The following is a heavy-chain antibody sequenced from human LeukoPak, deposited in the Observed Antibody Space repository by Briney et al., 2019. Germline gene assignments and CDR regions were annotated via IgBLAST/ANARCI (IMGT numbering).Heavy chain of an antibody. D-gene: IGHD6-13*01. Sequence: PGGSLRLSCAASGFTFRTYAMSWVCQAPGKRLEWVSHVSVSGDITYCADSVKGRFTISRDNSKNTLDLQMNSLRVEDTAIYYCAKVVAAAGQFDYWGQGTLVTVSS. CDR2: VSVSGDIT. J-gene: IGHJ4*02. CDR1: GFTFRTYA. V-gene: IGHV3-23*01. CDR3: AKVVAAAGQFDY.